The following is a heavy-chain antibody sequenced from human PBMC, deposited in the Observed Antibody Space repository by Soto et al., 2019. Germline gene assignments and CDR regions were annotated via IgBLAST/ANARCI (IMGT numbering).Heavy chain of an antibody. Sequence: PSETLCLTCTVSGGSISSSRSHWGWIRQPPGKGLEWIGSIYYSGTTYYNSSLRSRVTISIDTSKTQFSLKLSSVTAVDTAVYYCARIFGVPDFDSWGQGTLVTVSS. J-gene: IGHJ4*02. CDR1: GGSISSSRSH. D-gene: IGHD3-3*01. V-gene: IGHV4-39*01. CDR3: ARIFGVPDFDS. CDR2: IYYSGTT.